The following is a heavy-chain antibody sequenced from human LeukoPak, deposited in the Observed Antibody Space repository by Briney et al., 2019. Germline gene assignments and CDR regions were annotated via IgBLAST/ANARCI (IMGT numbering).Heavy chain of an antibody. V-gene: IGHV1-24*01. D-gene: IGHD3-3*01. J-gene: IGHJ4*02. CDR3: ATSHYDFWSGYRPYYFDY. Sequence: ASVKVSCKVSGYTLTELSMHWVRQAPGKGLEWMGGFDPEDGETIYAQKFQGRVTMTEDTSTDTAYMELSSLRSEDTAVYYCATSHYDFWSGYRPYYFDYWGQGTLVTVSS. CDR1: GYTLTELS. CDR2: FDPEDGET.